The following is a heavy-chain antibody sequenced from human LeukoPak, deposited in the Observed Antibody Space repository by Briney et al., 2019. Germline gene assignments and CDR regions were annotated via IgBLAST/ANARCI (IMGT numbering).Heavy chain of an antibody. V-gene: IGHV4-59*08. CDR1: GGSVSNYY. D-gene: IGHD6-19*01. J-gene: IGHJ4*02. Sequence: KTSETLSLTCTVSGGSVSNYYWSWIRQPPGKGLEYIGDIYYSGSTNYNPSLKSRVTISVDTSKNQFSLKLSSVTAADTAVYYCARPPYSSGWIDYWGRGTLVTVSS. CDR3: ARPPYSSGWIDY. CDR2: IYYSGST.